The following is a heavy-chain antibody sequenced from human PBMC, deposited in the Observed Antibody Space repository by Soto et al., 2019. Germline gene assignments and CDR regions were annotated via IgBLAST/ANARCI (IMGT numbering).Heavy chain of an antibody. CDR3: ARDHWDCSGGGCNPHQLNFFAMDV. J-gene: IGHJ6*02. CDR1: GFTFNDYA. Sequence: QVHLVESGGGGVQPGRSKRLSCVVSGFTFNDYAIHWVRQAPGKGLEWVAVISFDGNNKFYADSVKGRFTISRDRSKTTAYLPMNNLRAEDTDVYYCARDHWDCSGGGCNPHQLNFFAMDVWGQGTTVTVSS. D-gene: IGHD2-15*01. CDR2: ISFDGNNK. V-gene: IGHV3-30*03.